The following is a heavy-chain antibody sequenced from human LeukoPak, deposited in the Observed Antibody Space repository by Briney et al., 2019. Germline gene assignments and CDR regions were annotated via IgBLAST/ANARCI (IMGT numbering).Heavy chain of an antibody. Sequence: PGGSLRLSCAASGFAFSSYGISWVRHAPGPGLEWVSYISSGVSTIYYADSVQGRLTISRDNAKNSLYLQMNSLRDEDTAVYYCARGCCGGGGCSDRYYFDYWGQGTLVTVSS. J-gene: IGHJ4*02. CDR1: GFAFSSYG. D-gene: IGHD2-15*01. CDR3: ARGCCGGGGCSDRYYFDY. CDR2: ISSGVSTI. V-gene: IGHV3-48*02.